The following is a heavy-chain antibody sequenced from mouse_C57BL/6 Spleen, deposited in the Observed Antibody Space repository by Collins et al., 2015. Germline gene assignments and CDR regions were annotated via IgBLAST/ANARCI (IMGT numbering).Heavy chain of an antibody. Sequence: EVQLQQSGAELVKPGASVKLSCTASGFNIKDTYMHWVKQRPEQGLEWIGRIDPANGNTKYDPKFQGKATITADTSSNTAYLQLSSLTSEDTAVYYCASCYGNYYYYAMDYWGQGTSVTVSS. J-gene: IGHJ4*01. D-gene: IGHD2-1*01. CDR1: GFNIKDTY. CDR2: IDPANGNT. CDR3: ASCYGNYYYYAMDY. V-gene: IGHV14-3*02.